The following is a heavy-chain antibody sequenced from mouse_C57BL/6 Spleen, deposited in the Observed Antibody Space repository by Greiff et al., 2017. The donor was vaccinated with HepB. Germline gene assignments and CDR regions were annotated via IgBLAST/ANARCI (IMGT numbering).Heavy chain of an antibody. V-gene: IGHV1-82*01. J-gene: IGHJ4*01. CDR2: IYPGDGDT. CDR1: GYAFSSSW. CDR3: ARHSTLFYAMDY. Sequence: QVQLQQSGPELVKPGASVKISCKASGYAFSSSWMNWVKQRPGKGLEWIGRIYPGDGDTNYNGKFKGKATLTADKSSSTAYMQLSSLTSEDSAVYFCARHSTLFYAMDYWGQGTSVTVSS.